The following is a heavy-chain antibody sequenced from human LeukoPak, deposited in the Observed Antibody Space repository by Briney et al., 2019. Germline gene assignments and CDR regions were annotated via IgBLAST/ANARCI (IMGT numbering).Heavy chain of an antibody. CDR2: IYYSGST. CDR3: ARAIAAAGNYFDY. CDR1: GGSISSSSYY. Sequence: PSETLSLTCTVSGGSISSSSYYWGWIRQPPGKGLEWIGSIYYSGSTYYNPSLKSRVTISVDTSKNQFSLKLSSVTAADTAVYYCARAIAAAGNYFDYWGQGTLVTVSS. J-gene: IGHJ4*02. D-gene: IGHD6-13*01. V-gene: IGHV4-39*07.